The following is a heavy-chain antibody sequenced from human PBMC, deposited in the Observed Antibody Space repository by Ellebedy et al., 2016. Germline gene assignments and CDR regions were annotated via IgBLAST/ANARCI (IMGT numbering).Heavy chain of an antibody. Sequence: GESLKISXAASGFTFSSYAMHWVRQAPGKGLEWVAVISYDGSNKYYADSVKGRFTISRDNSKNTLYLQMNSLRAEDTAVYYCARVGITDFWSRFDYWGQGTLVTVSS. J-gene: IGHJ4*02. CDR1: GFTFSSYA. CDR2: ISYDGSNK. D-gene: IGHD3-3*01. CDR3: ARVGITDFWSRFDY. V-gene: IGHV3-30-3*01.